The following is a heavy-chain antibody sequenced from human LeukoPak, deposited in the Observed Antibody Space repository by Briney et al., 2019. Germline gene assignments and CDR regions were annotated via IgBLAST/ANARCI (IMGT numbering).Heavy chain of an antibody. CDR1: GYTFNTYG. CDR3: ARGVAAAGTSDAFDI. Sequence: ASVKVSCKASGYTFNTYGITWVRQAPGQGLEWMGWISPYNGNTNCAQKFQGRVTMTTDTSTSTAYMELRSLRSDDTAVYYCARGVAAAGTSDAFDIWGQGTMVTVSS. J-gene: IGHJ3*02. V-gene: IGHV1-18*01. D-gene: IGHD6-13*01. CDR2: ISPYNGNT.